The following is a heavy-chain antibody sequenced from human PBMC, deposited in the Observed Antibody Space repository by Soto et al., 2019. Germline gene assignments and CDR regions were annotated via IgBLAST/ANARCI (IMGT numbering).Heavy chain of an antibody. J-gene: IGHJ4*02. CDR1: GFTFSSYA. Sequence: DVQLLESGGGLVQPGGSLRLSCEASGFTFSSYAMSWVRQAPGKGLEWVSAISGSGGSTYYADSVKGRFTISRDNSKNTLYLQMNSLRVVDTAVYYCAKTPYSSEGNFDYWGQGTLVTVSS. V-gene: IGHV3-23*01. CDR3: AKTPYSSEGNFDY. D-gene: IGHD6-19*01. CDR2: ISGSGGST.